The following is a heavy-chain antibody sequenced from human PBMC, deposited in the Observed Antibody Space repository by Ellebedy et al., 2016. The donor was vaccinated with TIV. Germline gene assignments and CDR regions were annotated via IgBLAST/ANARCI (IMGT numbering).Heavy chain of an antibody. CDR3: AREPRPDFWSVHRWFDP. J-gene: IGHJ5*02. V-gene: IGHV1-69*13. D-gene: IGHD3-3*01. CDR2: IIPIFGTA. Sequence: ASVKVSCKASGYTFTGYYMHWVRQAPGQGLEWMGGIIPIFGTANYAHKFQGRVTITADASTSTAYMELSSLRSEDTAFYYCAREPRPDFWSVHRWFDPWGQGTLVTVSS. CDR1: GYTFTGYY.